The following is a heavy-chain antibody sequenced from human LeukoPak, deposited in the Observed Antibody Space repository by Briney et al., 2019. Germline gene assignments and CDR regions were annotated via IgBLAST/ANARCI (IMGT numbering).Heavy chain of an antibody. V-gene: IGHV3-30*18. CDR2: ISYDGSNK. CDR1: GFTFSSYG. J-gene: IGHJ4*02. CDR3: AKLHANYYGSGSYRSDSIDY. D-gene: IGHD3-10*01. Sequence: GRSLRLSCAASGFTFSSYGMDWVRQAPGKGLEWVAVISYDGSNKYYADSVKGRFTISRDNSKNTLYLQMNSLRAEDTAVYYCAKLHANYYGSGSYRSDSIDYWGQGTLVTVSS.